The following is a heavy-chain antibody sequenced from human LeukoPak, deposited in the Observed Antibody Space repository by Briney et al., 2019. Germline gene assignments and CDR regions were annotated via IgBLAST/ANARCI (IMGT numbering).Heavy chain of an antibody. CDR1: GFTFGSYS. Sequence: GGSLRLSCAASGFTFGSYSMNWVRQAPGKGLEWVSSISSSSSYIYYADSVKGRFTISRDNSKNTLYLQMNSLRAEDTAVYYCAKWGDYDVLTGYYVSDYWGQGALVTVSS. V-gene: IGHV3-21*04. CDR3: AKWGDYDVLTGYYVSDY. D-gene: IGHD3-9*01. J-gene: IGHJ4*02. CDR2: ISSSSSYI.